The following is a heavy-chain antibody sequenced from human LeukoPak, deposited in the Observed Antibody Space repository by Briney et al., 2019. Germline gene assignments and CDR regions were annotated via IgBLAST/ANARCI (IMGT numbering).Heavy chain of an antibody. D-gene: IGHD6-19*01. J-gene: IGHJ6*03. V-gene: IGHV3-20*04. Sequence: PGGSLRLSCAASGFTLSSYAMSWVRQAPGKGLEWVSGINWNGISTGYADSVKGRFTISRDNAKNSLYLQMDNLRAEDTALYYCAAAVADTVYYYYYYMDVWGKGTTVTVSS. CDR3: AAAVADTVYYYYYYMDV. CDR1: GFTLSSYA. CDR2: INWNGIST.